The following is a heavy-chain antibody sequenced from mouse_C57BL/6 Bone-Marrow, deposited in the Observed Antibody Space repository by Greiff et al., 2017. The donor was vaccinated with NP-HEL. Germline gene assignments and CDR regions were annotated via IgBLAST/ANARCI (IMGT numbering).Heavy chain of an antibody. CDR1: GYTFTSYW. CDR2: IDPSDSYT. CDR3: ARVEDY. V-gene: IGHV1-50*01. Sequence: VQLQQSGAELVKPGASVKLSCKASGYTFTSYWMQWVKQRPGQGLEWIGEIDPSDSYTNYNQKFKGKATLTVDTSSSTAYMQLSSLTSEDSAVYYCARVEDYWGQGTTLTVSS. J-gene: IGHJ2*01.